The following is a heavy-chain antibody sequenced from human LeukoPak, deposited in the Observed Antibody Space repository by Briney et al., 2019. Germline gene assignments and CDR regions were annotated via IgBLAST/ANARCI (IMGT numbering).Heavy chain of an antibody. Sequence: PSETLSLTCAVSGYSISSGYYWGWIRQPPGKGLEWIGSIYHSGSTCYNPSLKSRVTISVDTSKNQFPLKLSSVTAADTAVYYCARETSYYYGSGSYFHWGQGTLVTVSS. V-gene: IGHV4-38-2*02. CDR3: ARETSYYYGSGSYFH. CDR1: GYSISSGYY. J-gene: IGHJ4*02. D-gene: IGHD3-10*01. CDR2: IYHSGST.